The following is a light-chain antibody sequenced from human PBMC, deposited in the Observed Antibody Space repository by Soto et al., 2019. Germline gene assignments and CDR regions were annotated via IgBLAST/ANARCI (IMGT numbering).Light chain of an antibody. J-gene: IGLJ2*01. V-gene: IGLV1-51*01. Sequence: QSVLTQPPSVSAAPGQKVTISCSGSSSNIGNNYVSWYQQLPGTAPKLLIYDNNKRPSGIPDRFSGSKSGTSDTLGITGLQTGDEADYYCGTWDSRLSAVVFGGGTKLTVL. CDR3: GTWDSRLSAVV. CDR2: DNN. CDR1: SSNIGNNY.